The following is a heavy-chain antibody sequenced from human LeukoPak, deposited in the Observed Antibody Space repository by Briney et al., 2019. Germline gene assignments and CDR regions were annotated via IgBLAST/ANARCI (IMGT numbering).Heavy chain of an antibody. CDR1: GESLNYYY. CDR3: ASGAWATRLHS. D-gene: IGHD5-24*01. V-gene: IGHV4-34*12. CDR2: VFDGKTT. J-gene: IGHJ4*02. Sequence: SETLSLTCAVYGESLNYYYWSWIRQSPEKGLEWIGGVFDGKTTDYNPSLKSRVTISAVTSSNQFSLNLKSVTAADTAVYYCASGAWATRLHSWAQGTLVIVSS.